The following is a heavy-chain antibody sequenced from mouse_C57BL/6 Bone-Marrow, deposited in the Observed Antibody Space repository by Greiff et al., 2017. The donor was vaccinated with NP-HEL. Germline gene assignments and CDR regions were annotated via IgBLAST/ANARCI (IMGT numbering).Heavy chain of an antibody. CDR2: IYPGSGST. J-gene: IGHJ4*01. CDR1: GYTFTSYW. CDR3: APHYYGSSSYYAMDY. Sequence: QVQLQQSGAELVKPGASVKMSCKASGYTFTSYWITWVKQRPGQGLEWIGDIYPGSGSTNYNEKFKSKATLTVDTSSSTAYMQLSSLTSEDSAVYYCAPHYYGSSSYYAMDYWGQGTSVTVSS. V-gene: IGHV1-55*01. D-gene: IGHD1-1*01.